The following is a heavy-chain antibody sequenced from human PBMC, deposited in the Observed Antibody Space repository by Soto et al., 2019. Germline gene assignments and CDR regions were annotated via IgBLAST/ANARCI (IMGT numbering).Heavy chain of an antibody. CDR2: ISGSGGST. CDR1: GFTFSSYA. CDR3: AKDKYGLNLTPIDY. Sequence: LRLSCAASGFTFSSYAMSWVRQAPGKGLEWVSAISGSGGSTYYADSVKGRFTISRDNSKNTLYLQMNSLRAEDTAVYYCAKDKYGLNLTPIDYWGQGTLVTVSS. V-gene: IGHV3-23*01. J-gene: IGHJ4*02. D-gene: IGHD2-2*01.